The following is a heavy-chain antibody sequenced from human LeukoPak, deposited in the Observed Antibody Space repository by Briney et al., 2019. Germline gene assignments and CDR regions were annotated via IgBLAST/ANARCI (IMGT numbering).Heavy chain of an antibody. J-gene: IGHJ4*02. CDR2: ISGSGGST. V-gene: IGHV3-23*01. D-gene: IGHD6-19*01. CDR3: ASAAVAGIVTLYYFDY. CDR1: GFTFSSYA. Sequence: GGSLRLSCAASGFTFSSYAMSWVRQAPGEGLEWVSAISGSGGSTYYADSVKGRFTISRDNSKNTLYLQMNSLRAEDTAVYYCASAAVAGIVTLYYFDYWGQGTLVTVSS.